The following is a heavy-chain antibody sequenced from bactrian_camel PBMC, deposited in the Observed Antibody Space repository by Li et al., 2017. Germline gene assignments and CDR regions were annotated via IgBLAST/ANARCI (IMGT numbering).Heavy chain of an antibody. CDR3: ASTRSVIGACRNLWRNRDYYY. J-gene: IGHJ4*01. Sequence: VQLVESGGGSVQTGGSLRLSCDASGNIGTPDYMSWFRQASGEEREGVAAMDCGGDTGHAASVKGRFTISKDKAKNILYLQMTDLKPEDTAMYYCASTRSVIGACRNLWRNRDYYYWGQGTQVTV. CDR1: GNIGTPDY. D-gene: IGHD1*01. CDR2: MDCGGDT. V-gene: IGHV3S53*01.